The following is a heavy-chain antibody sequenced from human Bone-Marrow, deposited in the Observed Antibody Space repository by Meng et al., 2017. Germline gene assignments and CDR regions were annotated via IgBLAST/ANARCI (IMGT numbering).Heavy chain of an antibody. CDR2: INPDGTIT. Sequence: VESGWGFVQPGGSRIPSCAASGFTFSSYNMHWVRQTPGEGLVWVSRINPDGTITDYADSVKGRFTISRDNAKNTLYLQMNSLRAEDSAVYYCARFTPFDYWGPGTLVTVSS. CDR3: ARFTPFDY. J-gene: IGHJ4*02. V-gene: IGHV3-74*01. CDR1: GFTFSSYN.